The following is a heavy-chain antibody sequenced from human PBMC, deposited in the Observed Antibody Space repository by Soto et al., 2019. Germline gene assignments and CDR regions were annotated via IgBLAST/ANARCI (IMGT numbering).Heavy chain of an antibody. J-gene: IGHJ6*03. CDR2: INHSGST. V-gene: IGHV4-34*01. Sequence: QVQLQQWGAGLLKPSETLSLTCAVYGGSFSGYYWSWIRQPPGKGLEWIGEINHSGSTNYNPSLKSRVTISVDTSKNQFSLKLSSVTAADTAVYYCARCRPTVMGYYYYYYMDVWGKGTTVTVSS. CDR3: ARCRPTVMGYYYYYYMDV. CDR1: GGSFSGYY.